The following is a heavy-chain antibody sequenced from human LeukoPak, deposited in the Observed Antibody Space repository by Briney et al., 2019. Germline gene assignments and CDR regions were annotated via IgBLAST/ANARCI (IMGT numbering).Heavy chain of an antibody. J-gene: IGHJ5*02. CDR1: GGSISSYY. V-gene: IGHV4-4*09. D-gene: IGHD5-12*01. Sequence: SKTLSLTCTVSGGSISSYYWSWIRQPPGKGLEWIGYIYTSGSTNYNPSLKSRVTISVDTSKNQFSLKLSSVTAADTAVFYCARSVSAYAGRGWFDPWGQGTLVTVSS. CDR3: ARSVSAYAGRGWFDP. CDR2: IYTSGST.